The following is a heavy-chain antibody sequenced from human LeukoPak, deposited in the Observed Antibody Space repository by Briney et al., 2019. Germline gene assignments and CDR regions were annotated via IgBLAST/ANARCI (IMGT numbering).Heavy chain of an antibody. CDR3: ARTHYGDYVENWFDP. Sequence: GASVKVSCKASGYTFMNFGISWVRQAPGQGLEWMGWISVYNGDTNFAQKLQGRVTMTTDTSTSTAYMELRSLRSDDTAVYYCARTHYGDYVENWFDPWGQGTLVTVSS. CDR2: ISVYNGDT. CDR1: GYTFMNFG. D-gene: IGHD4-17*01. J-gene: IGHJ5*02. V-gene: IGHV1-18*01.